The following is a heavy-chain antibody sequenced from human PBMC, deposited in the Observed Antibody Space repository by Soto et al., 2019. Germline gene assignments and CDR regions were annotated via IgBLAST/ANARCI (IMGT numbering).Heavy chain of an antibody. J-gene: IGHJ4*02. CDR1: GFTFTSSA. D-gene: IGHD3-16*02. CDR3: AAVVGVSGGVIVIPADY. V-gene: IGHV1-58*01. CDR2: IVVGSGNT. Sequence: SVKVSCKASGFTFTSSAVQWVRQARGQRLEWIGWIVVGSGNTNYAQKFQERVTITRDMSTSTAYMELSSLRSEDTAVYYCAAVVGVSGGVIVIPADYWGQGTLVTVSS.